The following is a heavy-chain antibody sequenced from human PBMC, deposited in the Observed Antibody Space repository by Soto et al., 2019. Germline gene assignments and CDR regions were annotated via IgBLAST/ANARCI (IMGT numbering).Heavy chain of an antibody. V-gene: IGHV3-23*01. D-gene: IGHD3-10*01. CDR2: VSDSGAKT. CDR3: AKDFQFGGSGTGYFDN. Sequence: GGSLRLSCAASGFSFNTHAMNWVRQAPGKGLEWVSGVSDSGAKTYYADSVKGRFTVSRDNSKNTLYLEMKSLRAEDTAVYYCAKDFQFGGSGTGYFDNWGQGTLVTVSS. J-gene: IGHJ4*02. CDR1: GFSFNTHA.